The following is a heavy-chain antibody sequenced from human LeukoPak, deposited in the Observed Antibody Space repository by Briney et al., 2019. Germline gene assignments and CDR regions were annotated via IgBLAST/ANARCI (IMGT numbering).Heavy chain of an antibody. CDR2: TYYGSKWYN. V-gene: IGHV6-1*01. CDR1: GDSVSTNGVA. J-gene: IGHJ3*02. CDR3: ARGRNSAFDI. Sequence: SQTLSLTCAISGDSVSTNGVAWSWIRQSPSRGLEWLGRTYYGSKWYNDYALSVKSRITINRDTSQNQFSLQLSSMTPEDTAVYYCARGRNSAFDIWGQGTMVTVSS.